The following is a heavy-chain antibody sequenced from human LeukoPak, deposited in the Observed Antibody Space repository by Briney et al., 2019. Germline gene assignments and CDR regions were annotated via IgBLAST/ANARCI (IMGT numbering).Heavy chain of an antibody. CDR3: ARVGLPSFNWFDP. V-gene: IGHV1-2*02. D-gene: IGHD5-12*01. J-gene: IGHJ5*02. Sequence: GASVKVSCKASGYTFTSYGISWVRQAPGQGLEWMGWINPNSGGTNYAQKFQGRVTMTRDTSISTAYMELSRLRSDDTAVYYCARVGLPSFNWFDPWGQGTLVTVSS. CDR2: INPNSGGT. CDR1: GYTFTSYG.